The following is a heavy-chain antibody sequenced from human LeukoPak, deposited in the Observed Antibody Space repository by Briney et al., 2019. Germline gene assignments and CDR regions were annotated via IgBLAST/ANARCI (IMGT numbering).Heavy chain of an antibody. D-gene: IGHD3-10*01. CDR1: GFTFSSYW. V-gene: IGHV3-7*01. Sequence: GGSLRLSCAASGFTFSSYWMSWVRQAPGKGLEWVANIKQDGSEKYYVDSVKGRFTISRDNAKNSLYLQMNSLRAEDTAVYYCARAYSMVRGVKGGYWGQGTLVTVSS. CDR3: ARAYSMVRGVKGGY. J-gene: IGHJ4*02. CDR2: IKQDGSEK.